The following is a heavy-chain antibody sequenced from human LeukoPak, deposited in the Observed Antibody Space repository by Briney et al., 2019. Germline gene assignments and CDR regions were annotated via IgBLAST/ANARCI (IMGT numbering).Heavy chain of an antibody. CDR1: GYTFTSYG. CDR3: ATGPAIVVVVAATHFDY. D-gene: IGHD2-15*01. J-gene: IGHJ4*02. Sequence: GASVKVSCKASGYTFTSYGISWVRQAPGQGLEWMGWISAYNGNTIYAQKFQGRVTMTEDTSTDTAYMELSSLRSEDTAVYYCATGPAIVVVVAATHFDYWGQGTLVTVSS. V-gene: IGHV1-18*01. CDR2: ISAYNGNT.